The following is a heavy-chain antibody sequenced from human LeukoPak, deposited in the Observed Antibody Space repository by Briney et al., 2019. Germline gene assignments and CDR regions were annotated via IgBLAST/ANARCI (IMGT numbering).Heavy chain of an antibody. CDR2: INHSGST. V-gene: IGHV4-34*01. CDR1: GGSFSDYY. D-gene: IGHD6-19*01. Sequence: SETLSLTCAVFGGSFSDYYWSWIRQPPGKGLEWIGEINHSGSTNYNPSLKSRVTISVDTSKNQFSLKLSSVTAADTAVYYCARVASGIAVPKYYFDYWGQGTLVTVSS. CDR3: ARVASGIAVPKYYFDY. J-gene: IGHJ4*02.